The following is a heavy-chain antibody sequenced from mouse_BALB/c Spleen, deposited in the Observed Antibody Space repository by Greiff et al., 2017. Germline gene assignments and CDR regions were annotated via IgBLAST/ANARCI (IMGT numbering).Heavy chain of an antibody. CDR1: GYTFTTYP. Sequence: VKLVESGAELVKPGASVKMSCKASGYTFTTYPIEWMKQNHGKSLEWIGNFHPYNDDTKYNEKFKGKATLTVEKSSSTVYLELSRLTSDDSAVYYCARARFTTRTLYWYFDVWGTGTTVTVSS. V-gene: IGHV1-47*01. J-gene: IGHJ1*03. CDR2: FHPYNDDT. CDR3: ARARFTTRTLYWYFDV. D-gene: IGHD1-1*01.